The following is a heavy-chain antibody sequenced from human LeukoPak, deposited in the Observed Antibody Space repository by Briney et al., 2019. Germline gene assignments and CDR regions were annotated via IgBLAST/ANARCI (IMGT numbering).Heavy chain of an antibody. V-gene: IGHV1-18*01. D-gene: IGHD1-1*01. CDR1: GYTFNRYG. J-gene: IGHJ4*02. Sequence: ASVKVSCKASGYTFNRYGISWVRQAPGQGLEWMGWIGSYNGNTNYAQKLQDRVTMTTDTSTSTAYMELRSLKSDDTAVYYCARSGADITRLYDYWGQGTLVTVSS. CDR2: IGSYNGNT. CDR3: ARSGADITRLYDY.